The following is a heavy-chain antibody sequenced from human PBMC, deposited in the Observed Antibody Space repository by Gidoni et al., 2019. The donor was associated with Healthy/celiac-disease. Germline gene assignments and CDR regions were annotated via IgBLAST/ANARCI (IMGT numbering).Heavy chain of an antibody. CDR2: IYYSGST. Sequence: ISSYYWSWIRQPPGKGLAWIGYIYYSGSTNYNPSLTSRVTISVDTSKNQFSLKLGSVTAADTAVYYCARNYFWGLYYYDSSGYSGAGDIWGQGTMVTVSS. V-gene: IGHV4-59*08. J-gene: IGHJ3*02. D-gene: IGHD3-22*01. CDR1: ISSYY. CDR3: ARNYFWGLYYYDSSGYSGAGDI.